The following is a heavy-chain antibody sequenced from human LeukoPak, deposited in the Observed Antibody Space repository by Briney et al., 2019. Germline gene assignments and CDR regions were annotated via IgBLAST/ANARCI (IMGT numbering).Heavy chain of an antibody. CDR2: IKKDGSEM. CDR3: ARQETSSYNGAFDI. Sequence: GGSLRLSCAASGLIFSSYWMSWVRQAPGKGLEWVANIKKDGSEMYYVDSVKGRFTISRDNAKNSLYLQMNSLRADDTAVYHCARQETSSYNGAFDIWGQGTLVTVSS. CDR1: GLIFSSYW. V-gene: IGHV3-7*01. D-gene: IGHD1-26*01. J-gene: IGHJ4*02.